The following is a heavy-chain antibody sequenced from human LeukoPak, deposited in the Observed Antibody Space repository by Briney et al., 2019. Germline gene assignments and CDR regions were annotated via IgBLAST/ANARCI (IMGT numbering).Heavy chain of an antibody. V-gene: IGHV1-46*01. Sequence: VASVKVSCKASGYTFTNYYMVWVRQAPGQGLEWMGIINPSSGTTNYAQKFQGRVTMTTDTSTSTAYMELRSLRSDDTAVYYCARDSPGYSYGHGGNWFDPWGQGTLVTVSS. CDR2: INPSSGTT. CDR1: GYTFTNYY. J-gene: IGHJ5*02. D-gene: IGHD5-18*01. CDR3: ARDSPGYSYGHGGNWFDP.